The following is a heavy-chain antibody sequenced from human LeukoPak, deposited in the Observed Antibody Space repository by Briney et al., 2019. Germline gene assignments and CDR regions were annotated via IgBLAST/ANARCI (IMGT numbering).Heavy chain of an antibody. V-gene: IGHV4-34*01. CDR2: INHSGST. Sequence: SETLSLTCAVYGGSFSGYYWSWIRQPPGKGLEWIGEINHSGSTNYNPSLKSRVTISVDTSKNQFSLKLSSVTAADTAVYYCARGGNTAMVKPAGYFDYWGQGTLVTVSS. D-gene: IGHD5-18*01. J-gene: IGHJ4*02. CDR1: GGSFSGYY. CDR3: ARGGNTAMVKPAGYFDY.